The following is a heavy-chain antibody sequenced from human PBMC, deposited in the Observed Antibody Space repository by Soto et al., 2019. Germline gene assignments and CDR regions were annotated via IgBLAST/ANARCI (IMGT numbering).Heavy chain of an antibody. CDR3: ARHRQYCSSTSCYMLLDY. CDR2: IDPSDSYT. CDR1: GYSFTSYW. Sequence: GSLKISCKGSGYSFTSYWISWVRQMPGKGLEWMGRIDPSDSYTNYSPSFQGHVTISADKSISTAYLQWSSLKASDTAMYYCARHRQYCSSTSCYMLLDYWGQGTLVTVSS. J-gene: IGHJ4*02. D-gene: IGHD2-2*02. V-gene: IGHV5-10-1*01.